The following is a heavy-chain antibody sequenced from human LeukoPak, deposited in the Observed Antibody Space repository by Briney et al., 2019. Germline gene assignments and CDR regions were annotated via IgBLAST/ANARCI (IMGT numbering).Heavy chain of an antibody. D-gene: IGHD6-13*01. Sequence: SDTLSLTCTVSGGSINFYYWSWIRQPAGKALEWIGRIYSTGSTNYSPSLKSRVTMSVDKSKNQFSLNLSSVTAADTAVYYCARGIADPYSFDSWGQGTLVTVSS. CDR1: GGSINFYY. J-gene: IGHJ4*02. CDR3: ARGIADPYSFDS. V-gene: IGHV4-4*07. CDR2: IYSTGST.